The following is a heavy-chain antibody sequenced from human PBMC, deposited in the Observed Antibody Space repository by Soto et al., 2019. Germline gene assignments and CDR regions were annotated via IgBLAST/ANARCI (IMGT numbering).Heavy chain of an antibody. V-gene: IGHV4-30-2*01. CDR2: MYHSGST. J-gene: IGHJ4*02. Sequence: QLQLQESGSGLVKPSQTLSLTCAVSGGSISSGGYSWSWIRQPPGKGLEWIGYMYHSGSTYYNPSLKSRVTISIDRSKNQFSLKLSSVTAPDTAVYYCARVPYYLGQGILVTVSS. CDR1: GGSISSGGYS. CDR3: ARVPYY. D-gene: IGHD2-2*01.